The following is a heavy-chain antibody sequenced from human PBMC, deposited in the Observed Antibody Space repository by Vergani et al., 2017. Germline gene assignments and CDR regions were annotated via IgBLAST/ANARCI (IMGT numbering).Heavy chain of an antibody. CDR2: IYTSGST. D-gene: IGHD5-18*01. J-gene: IGHJ4*02. CDR3: AREGAAMATFDY. CDR1: GGSISSGSYY. V-gene: IGHV4-61*02. Sequence: QVQLQQWGAGLLKPSETLSLTCAVYGGSISSGSYYWSWIRQPAGKGLEWIGRIYTSGSTNYNPSLKSRVTISVDTSKNQFSLKLSSVTAAVTAVYYCAREGAAMATFDYWGQGTLVTVSS.